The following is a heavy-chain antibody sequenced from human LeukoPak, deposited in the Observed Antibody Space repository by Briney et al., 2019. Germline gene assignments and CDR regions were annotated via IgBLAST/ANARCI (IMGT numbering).Heavy chain of an antibody. Sequence: GGSLRLSCVDSGFTLSSYWMHWVRQAPGKGLVWVSLINSDGSSTIYADSVKGRFTISRDNAKNALYLQMNSLRAEDTAVYYCARDFRGYMDVWGKETTVTVSS. CDR3: ARDFRGYMDV. J-gene: IGHJ6*03. CDR2: INSDGSST. V-gene: IGHV3-74*01. CDR1: GFTLSSYW.